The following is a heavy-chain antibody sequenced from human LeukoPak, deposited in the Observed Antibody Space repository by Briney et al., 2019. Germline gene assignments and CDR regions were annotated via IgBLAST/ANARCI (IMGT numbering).Heavy chain of an antibody. Sequence: ASVKVSCKASGHTFTSYDINWVRQATGQGLEWMGWMNPNSGNTGYAQKFRGRVTMTRNTSISTAYMELSSLRSEDTAVYYCARGRLHDYGDYDNWGQGTLVTVSS. CDR1: GHTFTSYD. CDR2: MNPNSGNT. CDR3: ARGRLHDYGDYDN. D-gene: IGHD4-17*01. V-gene: IGHV1-8*01. J-gene: IGHJ4*02.